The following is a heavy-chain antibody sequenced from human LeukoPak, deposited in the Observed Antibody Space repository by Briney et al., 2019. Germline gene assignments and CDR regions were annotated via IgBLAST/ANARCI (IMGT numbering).Heavy chain of an antibody. D-gene: IGHD3-9*01. CDR3: ARAEGVLRYFDWLSPPFDY. CDR1: GYTFTSYY. Sequence: GASVKVSCKASGYTFTSYYMHWVRQAPGQGLEWMGIINPSGGSTSYAQKFQGRVTMTRDTSISTAYMELSRLRSDDTAAYYCARAEGVLRYFDWLSPPFDYWGQGTLVTVSS. CDR2: INPSGGST. V-gene: IGHV1-46*01. J-gene: IGHJ4*02.